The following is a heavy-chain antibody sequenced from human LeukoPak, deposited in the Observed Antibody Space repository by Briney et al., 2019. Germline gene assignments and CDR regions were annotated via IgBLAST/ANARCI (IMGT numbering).Heavy chain of an antibody. Sequence: ASVKVSCKASGYTFTGYYMHWVRQAPGQGLEWMGWINPNGGGTNYAQKFQGRVTMTRDTSISTAYMELSRLRSDDTAVYYCARVEAYSGSHRPYDYWGQGTLVTVSS. CDR2: INPNGGGT. J-gene: IGHJ4*02. D-gene: IGHD1-26*01. CDR3: ARVEAYSGSHRPYDY. CDR1: GYTFTGYY. V-gene: IGHV1-2*02.